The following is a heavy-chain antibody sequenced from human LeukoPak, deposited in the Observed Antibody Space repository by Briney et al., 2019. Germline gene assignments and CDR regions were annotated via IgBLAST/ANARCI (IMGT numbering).Heavy chain of an antibody. CDR3: ARGTGIAAAGYFDY. D-gene: IGHD6-13*01. CDR1: GFTFSSYG. CDR2: IWYDGSNK. J-gene: IGHJ4*02. Sequence: GGSLRLSCAASGFTFSSYGMHWVRQAPGKGLEWVAVIWYDGSNKYYADSVKGRFTISRDNSKITLYLQMNSLRAEDTAVYYCARGTGIAAAGYFDYWGQGTLVTVSS. V-gene: IGHV3-33*01.